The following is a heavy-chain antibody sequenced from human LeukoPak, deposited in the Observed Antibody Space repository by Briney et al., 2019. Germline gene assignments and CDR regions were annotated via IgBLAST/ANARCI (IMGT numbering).Heavy chain of an antibody. J-gene: IGHJ4*02. CDR2: ISSNGDNT. Sequence: GGSLRLSCSVSGFTFSTYVMHWVRQAPGKGLEYVSAISSNGDNTYYADSVKGRFTISRDNSKNTLYLQMSSLRADDTAVYYCVRGTGYWGQGSLVTVSS. V-gene: IGHV3-64D*06. CDR1: GFTFSTYV. CDR3: VRGTGY.